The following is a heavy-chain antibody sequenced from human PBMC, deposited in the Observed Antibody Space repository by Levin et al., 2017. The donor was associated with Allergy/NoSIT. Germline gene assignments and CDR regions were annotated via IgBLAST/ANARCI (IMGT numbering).Heavy chain of an antibody. CDR1: GYTFSNFG. CDR2: VSAYNGNT. D-gene: IGHD2-2*01. Sequence: AASVKVSCKASGYTFSNFGFSWVRQAPGQGLEWMGWVSAYNGNTNYAQKFQGRVTMTTDTSTNTGFMELRSLRSDDTAVYYCVRDGPIVVVPSASPHMDPWGQGTLVTVSS. V-gene: IGHV1-18*01. CDR3: VRDGPIVVVPSASPHMDP. J-gene: IGHJ5*02.